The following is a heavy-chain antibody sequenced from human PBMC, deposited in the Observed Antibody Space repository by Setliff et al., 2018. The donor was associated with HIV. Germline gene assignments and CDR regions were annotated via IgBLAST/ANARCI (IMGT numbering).Heavy chain of an antibody. CDR1: GYSFTNHY. CDR2: INPTGGST. D-gene: IGHD5-12*01. J-gene: IGHJ3*02. Sequence: ASVKVSCKPSGYSFTNHYMHWVRQAPGQGLEWMGVINPTGGSTRNTQKFQRRVAMTRDTSTSTVYMELSSLRSEDTAVYYCASAGAWQRNALDIWGQGTMVTVSS. V-gene: IGHV1-46*01. CDR3: ASAGAWQRNALDI.